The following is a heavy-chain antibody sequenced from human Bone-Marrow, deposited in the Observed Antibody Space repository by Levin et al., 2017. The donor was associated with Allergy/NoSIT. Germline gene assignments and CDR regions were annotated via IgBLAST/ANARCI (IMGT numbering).Heavy chain of an antibody. V-gene: IGHV4-39*02. D-gene: IGHD4-11*01. CDR2: IYYTGNT. CDR1: GGSIGSTSYY. CDR3: ARRFAASSNWDFDY. J-gene: IGHJ4*02. Sequence: LSQTLSLPCTVSGGSIGSTSYYWGWIRQSPGKGLEWIGSIYYTGNTYYNPSLKSRVTISIDTSMNHFSLKLTSVTATDTALYYCARRFAASSNWDFDYWGRGTLVTGSS.